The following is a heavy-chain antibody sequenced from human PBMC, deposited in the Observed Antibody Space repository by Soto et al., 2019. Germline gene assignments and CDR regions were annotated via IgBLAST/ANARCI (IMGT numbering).Heavy chain of an antibody. J-gene: IGHJ3*02. D-gene: IGHD4-17*01. CDR3: AKGKGRWIIYDAFEI. Sequence: QVQLVESGGGVVQPGRSLRLSCAASGFTFSSYGMHWVRQAPGKGLEWVAVISYDGSNKYYADSVKGRFTISRDNSKNTLYLQMNSLRAEDTAVYYCAKGKGRWIIYDAFEIWGQGTMVTVSS. CDR2: ISYDGSNK. CDR1: GFTFSSYG. V-gene: IGHV3-30*18.